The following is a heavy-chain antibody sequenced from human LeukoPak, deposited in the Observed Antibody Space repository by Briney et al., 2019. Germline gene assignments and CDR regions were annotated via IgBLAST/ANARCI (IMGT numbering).Heavy chain of an antibody. CDR1: GFTFSSYA. CDR3: AKSVTMVRGVQWYYFDY. Sequence: GGSLRLSCAASGFTFSSYAMSWVRQAPGKGLEWVSAISGSGGSTYYADSVKGRFTISRDNSKNTLYLQMNSLGAEDTAVYYCAKSVTMVRGVQWYYFDYWGQGTLVTVSS. D-gene: IGHD3-10*01. V-gene: IGHV3-23*01. CDR2: ISGSGGST. J-gene: IGHJ4*02.